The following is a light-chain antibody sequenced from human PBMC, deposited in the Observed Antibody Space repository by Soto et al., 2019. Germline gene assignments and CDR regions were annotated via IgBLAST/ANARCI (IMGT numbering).Light chain of an antibody. CDR3: AAWDDSLNGLWV. Sequence: VLTQPPSASGTPGQRVTISCSGSSSNIGSNTVSWFQQLPGTAPKLLIYSNNQRPSGVPDRFSGSKSGTSASLAISGLQSEDEADYYCAAWDDSLNGLWVFGGGTKVTVL. V-gene: IGLV1-44*01. CDR1: SSNIGSNT. J-gene: IGLJ3*02. CDR2: SNN.